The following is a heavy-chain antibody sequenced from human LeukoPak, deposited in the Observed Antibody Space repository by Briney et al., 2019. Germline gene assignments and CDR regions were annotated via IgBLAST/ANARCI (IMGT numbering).Heavy chain of an antibody. CDR3: ARGLTGGLDS. J-gene: IGHJ5*01. D-gene: IGHD1-26*01. CDR2: FAITGDT. Sequence: PGGSLRLSCAASGFIFSSYDMHWAREATGKGLEWVSSFAITGDTYYSGSVKGRFTISRENAKNSLYLKMNSLRAGDTAVYYCARGLTGGLDSWGQGTLVTVSS. V-gene: IGHV3-13*04. CDR1: GFIFSSYD.